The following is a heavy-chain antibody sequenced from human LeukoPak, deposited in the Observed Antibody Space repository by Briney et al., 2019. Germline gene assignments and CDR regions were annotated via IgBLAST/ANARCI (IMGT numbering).Heavy chain of an antibody. V-gene: IGHV3-30-3*02. D-gene: IGHD3-3*01. J-gene: IGHJ4*02. CDR2: ISYDGSNK. Sequence: GGSLRLSCAASGFTFSSYAMHWVRQAPGKGLEWVAVISYDGSNKYYADSVKGRFTISRDNSKNTLYLQMNSLRAEDTAVYYCAKHYDFWSGEGRYYWGQGTLVTVSS. CDR3: AKHYDFWSGEGRYY. CDR1: GFTFSSYA.